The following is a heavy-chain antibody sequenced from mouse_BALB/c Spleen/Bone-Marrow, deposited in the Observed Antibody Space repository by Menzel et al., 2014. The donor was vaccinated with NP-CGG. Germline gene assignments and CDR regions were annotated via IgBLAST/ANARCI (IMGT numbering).Heavy chain of an antibody. CDR1: GYTFTDYN. D-gene: IGHD4-1*01. J-gene: IGHJ3*01. V-gene: IGHV1S29*02. CDR3: ARELGGAY. CDR2: IFPYNGGA. Sequence: EVQGVESGPELVKPGASVKISCKASGYTFTDYNMHWVKLSHGKSLEWIGYIFPYNGGADYDQKFRSRATLTVDTSSTTAHMELRSLTSEDSAVYYCARELGGAYWGQGTLVTVSA.